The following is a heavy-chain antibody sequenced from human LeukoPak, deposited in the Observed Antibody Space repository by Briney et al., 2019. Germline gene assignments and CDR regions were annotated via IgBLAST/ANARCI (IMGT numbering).Heavy chain of an antibody. D-gene: IGHD6-6*01. CDR1: GGSISSSSYY. J-gene: IGHJ6*02. Sequence: SETLSLTCTVSGGSISSSSYYWGWIRQPPGKGLEWIGSIYYSGSTYYNPSLKSRVTISVDTSKNQFSLKLSSVTAADTAVYYCARVGRIAARRFGMDVWGQGTTVTVSS. V-gene: IGHV4-39*07. CDR2: IYYSGST. CDR3: ARVGRIAARRFGMDV.